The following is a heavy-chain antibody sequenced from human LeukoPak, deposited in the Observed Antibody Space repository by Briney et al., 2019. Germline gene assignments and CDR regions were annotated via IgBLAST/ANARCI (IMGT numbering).Heavy chain of an antibody. J-gene: IGHJ4*02. CDR1: GFTFSSYA. CDR2: ISSNGGST. CDR3: VKDLRGSGSYRNY. V-gene: IGHV3-64D*06. Sequence: GSLRLSCAASGFTFSSYAMHWVRQAPGKGLEYVSAISSNGGSTYYADSVKGRFTISRDNSKNTLYLQMSSLRAEDTAVYYCVKDLRGSGSYRNYWGQGTLVTVSS. D-gene: IGHD3-10*01.